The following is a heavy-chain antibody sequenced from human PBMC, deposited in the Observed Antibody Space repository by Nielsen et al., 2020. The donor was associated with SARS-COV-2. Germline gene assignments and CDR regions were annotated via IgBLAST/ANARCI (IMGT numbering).Heavy chain of an antibody. CDR1: GGSISSGSYY. CDR3: ASVLGIIRYFDWQRGGYFDY. V-gene: IGHV4-61*02. D-gene: IGHD3-9*01. Sequence: SETLSLTCTVSGGSISSGSYYWSWIRQPAGKGLEWIGRIYTSGSTNYNPSLKSRVTISVDTSKNQFSLKLSSVTAADTAVYYCASVLGIIRYFDWQRGGYFDYWGQGTLVTVSS. CDR2: IYTSGST. J-gene: IGHJ4*02.